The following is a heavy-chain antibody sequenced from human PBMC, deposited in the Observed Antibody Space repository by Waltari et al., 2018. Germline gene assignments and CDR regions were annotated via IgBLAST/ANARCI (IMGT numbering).Heavy chain of an antibody. V-gene: IGHV4-34*01. J-gene: IGHJ6*03. CDR1: GGSFSGYY. CDR2: IHHSGST. D-gene: IGHD3-3*02. Sequence: QVQLQQWGAGLLKPSEPLSLTCAVYGGSFSGYYWTWIRQPPGKGLEWIGEIHHSGSTNYNPSLKSRVTISVDTSKNQFSLKLSSVTAADTAVYYCARGLTFIYYYYMDVWGKGTTVTISS. CDR3: ARGLTFIYYYYMDV.